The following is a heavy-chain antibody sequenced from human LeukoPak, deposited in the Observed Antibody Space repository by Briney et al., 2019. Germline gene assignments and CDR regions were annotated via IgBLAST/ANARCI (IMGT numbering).Heavy chain of an antibody. CDR1: GGSISSYY. D-gene: IGHD5-24*01. J-gene: IGHJ4*02. Sequence: SETLSLTCTVSGGSISSYYWSWIRQPPGKGLEWIGYIYYSGSTNYNPSLKSRVTISVDTSKNQFSLKLSSVTAADTAVYYCARTRDGYNSRIDYWGQGTLVTVSS. CDR2: IYYSGST. V-gene: IGHV4-59*01. CDR3: ARTRDGYNSRIDY.